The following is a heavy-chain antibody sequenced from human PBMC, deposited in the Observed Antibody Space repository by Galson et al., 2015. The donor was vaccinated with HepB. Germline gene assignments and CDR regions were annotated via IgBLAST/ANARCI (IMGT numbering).Heavy chain of an antibody. V-gene: IGHV5-51*01. D-gene: IGHD2-15*01. Sequence: QSGAEVKKPGDSLKISCTTSGYSFTTYWIAWVRHMPGKGLEWMGSIYPGDSDTSYSPSFEGQVTISADKSINTADLQWKSLKASDSAMYYCLRLAATGFDPWGQGTLVTVYS. CDR1: GYSFTTYW. J-gene: IGHJ5*02. CDR2: IYPGDSDT. CDR3: LRLAATGFDP.